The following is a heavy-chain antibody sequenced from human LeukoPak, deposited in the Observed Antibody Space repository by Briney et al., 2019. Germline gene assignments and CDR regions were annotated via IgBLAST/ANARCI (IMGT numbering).Heavy chain of an antibody. CDR2: INADNGNT. CDR1: GYTFTSYA. CDR3: ARDHLTYGSQNWFDP. J-gene: IGHJ5*02. Sequence: GASVKVSCKASGYTFTSYAMHWVRQAPGQRLEWMGWINADNGNTKYSQKFQDRVTITGDTSASTTYMELSSLRSEDTAVYYCARDHLTYGSQNWFDPWGQGTLVTVSS. V-gene: IGHV1-3*01. D-gene: IGHD3-10*01.